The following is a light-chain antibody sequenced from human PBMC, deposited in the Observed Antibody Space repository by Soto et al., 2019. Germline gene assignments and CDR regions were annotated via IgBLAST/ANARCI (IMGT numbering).Light chain of an antibody. J-gene: IGLJ1*01. CDR2: EVS. CDR1: SSDVGSYNL. CDR3: CSYAGTSTFYV. V-gene: IGLV2-23*02. Sequence: QSVLTQPASVSGSPGQSITISCTGTSSDVGSYNLVSWYQQHPGKAPKLMIYEVSKRPSGVSNRFSGSKSGNTASLTISGLQAEDEADYSCCSYAGTSTFYVFGTGTKVTDL.